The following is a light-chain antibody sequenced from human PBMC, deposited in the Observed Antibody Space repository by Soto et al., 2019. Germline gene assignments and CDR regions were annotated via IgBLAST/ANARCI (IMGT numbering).Light chain of an antibody. CDR2: GAS. CDR1: QSVSSN. V-gene: IGKV3-20*01. J-gene: IGKJ1*01. Sequence: EIVMTQSPATLSVSPGERATLSWRASQSVSSNLAWYQQKPGQAPRLLIYGASSRATGIPDRFSGSGSETDFTLTISRLEPEDFAVYYCQQCGNSPPWTFGQGTKVDIK. CDR3: QQCGNSPPWT.